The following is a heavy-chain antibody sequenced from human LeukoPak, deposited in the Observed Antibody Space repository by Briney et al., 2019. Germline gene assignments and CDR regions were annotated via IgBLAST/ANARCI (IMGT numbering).Heavy chain of an antibody. CDR1: GYTFTGYY. V-gene: IGHV1-2*06. CDR2: INPNSGGT. D-gene: IGHD1-1*01. Sequence: ASVKVSCKASGYTFTGYYMHWVRQASGQGLEWMGRINPNSGGTNYAQKFQGSVTMTRDTSINTAYMELSRLRSDDTAVYYCALTTGATPYWGQGTLVTVSS. J-gene: IGHJ4*02. CDR3: ALTTGATPY.